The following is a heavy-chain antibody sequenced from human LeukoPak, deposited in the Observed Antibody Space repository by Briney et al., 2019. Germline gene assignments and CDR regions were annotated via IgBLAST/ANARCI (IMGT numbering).Heavy chain of an antibody. V-gene: IGHV3-23*01. CDR2: ISSSGGST. Sequence: GGSLRLSCAASGFTFSSYGMSWVRQAPGKGLEWVSSISSSGGSTYYADSVKGRFTIPRDNSKNTLYLQMNSLKTEDTAVYYCTTVPTRYFDYWGQGTLVTVSS. CDR3: TTVPTRYFDY. D-gene: IGHD5-12*01. CDR1: GFTFSSYG. J-gene: IGHJ4*02.